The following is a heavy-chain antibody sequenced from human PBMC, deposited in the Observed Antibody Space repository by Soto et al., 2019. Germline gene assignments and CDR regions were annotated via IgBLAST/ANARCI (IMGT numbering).Heavy chain of an antibody. V-gene: IGHV3-30-3*01. J-gene: IGHJ6*02. CDR3: ARDSCITICGGVILYYYSGRDL. D-gene: IGHD3-3*01. CDR1: GFTFSSYA. CDR2: ISYDGSNK. Sequence: HPLWSLRLSCAASGFTFSSYAMHWVRQAPGKGLEWVAVISYDGSNKYYADFVKGRFTISRDNSKNTLYLQMNSLRAEDTAVYYCARDSCITICGGVILYYYSGRDLWGQGNTGILPS.